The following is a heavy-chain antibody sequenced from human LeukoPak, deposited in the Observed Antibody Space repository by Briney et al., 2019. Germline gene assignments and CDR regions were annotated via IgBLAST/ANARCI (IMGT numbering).Heavy chain of an antibody. CDR3: AKASGGWYGGH. V-gene: IGHV3-23*01. Sequence: GGSLRLPCAASGFTFSSYAMSWVRQAPGKGLEWVSVISGSGDSTYYADSVKGRFTISRDNSKNTLYLQMNSLRAEDTAVYYCAKASGGWYGGHWGQGTLVTVSS. D-gene: IGHD6-19*01. J-gene: IGHJ4*02. CDR1: GFTFSSYA. CDR2: ISGSGDST.